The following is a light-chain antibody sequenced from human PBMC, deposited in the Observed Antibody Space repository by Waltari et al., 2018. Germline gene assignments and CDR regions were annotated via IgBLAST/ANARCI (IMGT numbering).Light chain of an antibody. J-gene: IGKJ5*01. CDR3: QQYFGIPIT. V-gene: IGKV1-NL1*01. CDR1: QGVSSS. CDR2: GAS. Sequence: TCGAGQGVSSSLGWDQRKVGEGPKLRLYGASRLERGVAARFSGSGSGTVYTLSISSLQPEDLATYYCQQYFGIPITFGQGTRLE.